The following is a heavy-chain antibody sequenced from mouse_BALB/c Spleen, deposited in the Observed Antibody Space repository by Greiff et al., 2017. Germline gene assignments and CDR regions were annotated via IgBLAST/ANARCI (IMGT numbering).Heavy chain of an antibody. Sequence: QVQLQQSGAELAKPGASVKMSCKASGYTFTSYWMHWVKQRPGQGLEWIGYINPSPGYTEYNQKFKDKATLTADKSSSTAYMQLSSLTSEDSAVYYCAREGYDYFDYWGQGTTLTVSS. CDR1: GYTFTSYW. CDR2: INPSPGYT. CDR3: AREGYDYFDY. J-gene: IGHJ2*01. V-gene: IGHV1-7*01. D-gene: IGHD2-2*01.